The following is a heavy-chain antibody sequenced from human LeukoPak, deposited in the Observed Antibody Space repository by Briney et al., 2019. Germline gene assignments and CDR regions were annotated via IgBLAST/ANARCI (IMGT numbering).Heavy chain of an antibody. CDR3: ARDAAAGLFDY. Sequence: PSETLSLTCTVSGGSISSYYWSWIRQPPGKGLEWIGYIYYSGSTNYNPSLKSRVTISVDTSKNQFPLKLSSVTAADTAVYYCARDAAAGLFDYWGQGTLVTVSS. CDR2: IYYSGST. J-gene: IGHJ4*02. CDR1: GGSISSYY. D-gene: IGHD6-13*01. V-gene: IGHV4-59*01.